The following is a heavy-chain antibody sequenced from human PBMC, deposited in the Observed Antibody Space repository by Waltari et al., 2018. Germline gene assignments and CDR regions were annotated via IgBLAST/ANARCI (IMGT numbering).Heavy chain of an antibody. CDR2: INTNPGNP. CDR3: ARECGSGGSCYVDY. CDR1: GYTFTGYY. V-gene: IGHV7-4-1*02. D-gene: IGHD2-15*01. J-gene: IGHJ4*02. Sequence: QVQLVQSGAEVKKPGASVKVSCKASGYTFTGYYMHWVRQAPGQGLEWMGWINTNPGNPTYAQGFTGRFVFSLDTSVSTAYLQISSLKAEDTAVYYCARECGSGGSCYVDYWGQGTLVTVSS.